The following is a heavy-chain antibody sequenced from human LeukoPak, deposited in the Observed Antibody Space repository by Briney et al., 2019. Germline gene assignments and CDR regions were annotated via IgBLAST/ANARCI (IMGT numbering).Heavy chain of an antibody. D-gene: IGHD2-21*02. CDR3: ARRRDCGGDCYSDNWFDP. Sequence: GESLKISCKGSGYSFTSYWISWVRQMPGKGLEWMGIIYPGDSDTRYSPSFQGQVTISADKSISTAYLQWSSLKASDTAMYYCARRRDCGGDCYSDNWFDPWGQGTLVTVSS. CDR2: IYPGDSDT. CDR1: GYSFTSYW. J-gene: IGHJ5*02. V-gene: IGHV5-51*01.